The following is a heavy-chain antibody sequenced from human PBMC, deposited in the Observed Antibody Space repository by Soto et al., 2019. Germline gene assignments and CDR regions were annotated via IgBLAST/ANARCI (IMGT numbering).Heavy chain of an antibody. CDR2: ISYDGSNK. D-gene: IGHD3-22*01. V-gene: IGHV3-30*18. CDR3: AKGRITMIVELDGIDAFDI. J-gene: IGHJ3*02. Sequence: QVQLVESGGGVVQPGRSLRLSCAASGFTFSSYGMHWVRQAPGKGLEWVAVISYDGSNKYYADSVKGRFTISRDNSKNTLYLQMNSLRAEDTAVYYCAKGRITMIVELDGIDAFDIWGQGTMVTVSS. CDR1: GFTFSSYG.